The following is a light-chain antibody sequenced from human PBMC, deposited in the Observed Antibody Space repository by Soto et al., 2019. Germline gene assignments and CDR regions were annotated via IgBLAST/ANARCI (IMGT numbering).Light chain of an antibody. CDR3: LVCHGDALVV. V-gene: IGLV7-46*01. J-gene: IGLJ2*01. Sequence: QAVATPEPSLTVSPVGTGTLTCGFSTGAVSDGHSPYWIQQKPGQAPRTLIYDTNNKLSWKPARFSGSLLGGKAALPISGAQPEDEGEYYCLVCHGDALVVFGGGTKLTVL. CDR1: TGAVSDGHS. CDR2: DTN.